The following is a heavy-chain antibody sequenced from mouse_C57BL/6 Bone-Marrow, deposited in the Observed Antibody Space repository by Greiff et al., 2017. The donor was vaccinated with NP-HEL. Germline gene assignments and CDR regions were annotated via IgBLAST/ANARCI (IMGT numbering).Heavy chain of an antibody. CDR2: ISDGGSYT. J-gene: IGHJ4*01. Sequence: EVQRVESGGGLVKPGGSLKLSCAASGFTFSSYAMSWVRQTPGKRLEWVATISDGGSYTYYPDNVKGRFTISRDNAKNNRYLQMSHLKAEDTAMYYCARDATAQATGYYAMDYWGQGTSVTVSS. CDR3: ARDATAQATGYYAMDY. D-gene: IGHD3-2*02. CDR1: GFTFSSYA. V-gene: IGHV5-4*01.